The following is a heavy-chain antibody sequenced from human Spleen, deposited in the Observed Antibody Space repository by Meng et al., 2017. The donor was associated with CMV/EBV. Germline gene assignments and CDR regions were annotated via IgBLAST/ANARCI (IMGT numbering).Heavy chain of an antibody. CDR3: TRVYDSSGYYYLRRGFDS. V-gene: IGHV4-34*01. CDR1: GSFSAYY. CDR2: INHRGST. J-gene: IGHJ4*02. D-gene: IGHD3-22*01. Sequence: GSFSAYYWTWIRQPPGKGLEWIGEINHRGSTNYIPSLKSRVTISVDTSKNQFSLRLSSVTAADTAVYYCTRVYDSSGYYYLRRGFDSWGQGTLVTVSS.